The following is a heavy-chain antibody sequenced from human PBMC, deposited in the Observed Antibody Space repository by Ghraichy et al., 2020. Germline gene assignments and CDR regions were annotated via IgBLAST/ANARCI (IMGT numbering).Heavy chain of an antibody. CDR3: AKLPDIVIVVVAATDY. Sequence: GGSLRLSCAASGFTFSSYAMSWVRQAPGKGLEWVSAISGSGGSTYYADSVKGRFTISRDNSKNTLYLQMNSLRAEDTAVYYCAKLPDIVIVVVAATDYWGQGTLVTVSS. CDR2: ISGSGGST. V-gene: IGHV3-23*01. CDR1: GFTFSSYA. J-gene: IGHJ4*02. D-gene: IGHD2-15*01.